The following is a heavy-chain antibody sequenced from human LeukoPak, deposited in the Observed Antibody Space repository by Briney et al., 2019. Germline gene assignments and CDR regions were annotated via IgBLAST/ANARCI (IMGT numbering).Heavy chain of an antibody. CDR1: EFTFSSYA. J-gene: IGHJ4*02. CDR2: ISGGSGST. CDR3: AKPDSIHTVSYYCDY. V-gene: IGHV3-23*01. Sequence: GGSLRLSCAGSEFTFSSYAMSWVRQAPGKGLEWVSAISGGSGSTYYADSVKGRFTISRDNSKNTLYLQMNSQRAEDTAIYYCAKPDSIHTVSYYCDYGGQGTLVTVSS. D-gene: IGHD3-22*01.